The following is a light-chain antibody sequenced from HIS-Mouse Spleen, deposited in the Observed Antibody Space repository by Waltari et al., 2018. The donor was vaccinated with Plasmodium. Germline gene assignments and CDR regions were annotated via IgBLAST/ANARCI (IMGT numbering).Light chain of an antibody. CDR2: DVS. J-gene: IGLJ2*01. CDR3: CSYAGSYTLV. CDR1: SSDVGGYNS. V-gene: IGLV2-11*01. Sequence: QSALTQPRSVSGSPGQSVTISCTGTSSDVGGYNSVSWYQQNPGKAPKRMIYDVSKRPSGVPDRFSGSKSGNTASLTISGLQAEDEADYYCCSYAGSYTLVFGGGTKLTVL.